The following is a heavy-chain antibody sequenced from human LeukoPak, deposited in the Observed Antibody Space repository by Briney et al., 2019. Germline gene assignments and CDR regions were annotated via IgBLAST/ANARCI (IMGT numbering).Heavy chain of an antibody. Sequence: GGSLRLSCAASGFTLSSYAMSWVRQAPGKGLEWVANIKQDGSERYYVDSVKGRFSISRDNAKKSLYLQMNSLRAEDTAVYYCSRDKGSCPSFDYWGQGTLVTVSS. V-gene: IGHV3-7*01. CDR2: IKQDGSER. D-gene: IGHD1-26*01. CDR1: GFTLSSYA. J-gene: IGHJ4*02. CDR3: SRDKGSCPSFDY.